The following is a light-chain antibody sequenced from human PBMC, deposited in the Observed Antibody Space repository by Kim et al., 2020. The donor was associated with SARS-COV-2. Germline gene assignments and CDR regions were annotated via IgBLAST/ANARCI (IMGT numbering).Light chain of an antibody. CDR2: DKN. J-gene: IGLJ3*02. CDR3: GTWDTSLRGWV. Sequence: GQKVAIACSGRISNMGNNNVSWYPQLPGTAPKLLIDDKNKRPSGIPDRFSGSKSGTSATLGITGLQTGDEADYYCGTWDTSLRGWVLGGGTQLTVL. V-gene: IGLV1-51*01. CDR1: ISNMGNNN.